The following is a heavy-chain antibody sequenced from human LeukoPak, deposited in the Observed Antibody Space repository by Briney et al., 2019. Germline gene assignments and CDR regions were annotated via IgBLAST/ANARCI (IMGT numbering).Heavy chain of an antibody. V-gene: IGHV4-59*01. CDR1: GGSISSYY. Sequence: PSETLSLTCTVSGGSISSYYWSWIRQPPGKGLEWIGYIYYSGSTNYNPSLKSRVTISVDTSKNQFSLELSSVTAADTAVYYCARGDEWTELDYWGQGTLVTVSS. CDR3: ARGDEWTELDY. D-gene: IGHD1-14*01. CDR2: IYYSGST. J-gene: IGHJ4*02.